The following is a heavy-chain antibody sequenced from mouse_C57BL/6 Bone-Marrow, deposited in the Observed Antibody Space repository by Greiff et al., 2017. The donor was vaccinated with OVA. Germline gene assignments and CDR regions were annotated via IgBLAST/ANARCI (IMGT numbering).Heavy chain of an antibody. CDR3: ASGRPYAVGYFDY. CDR1: GYAFGSSW. V-gene: IGHV1-82*01. CDR2: IYPGDGDT. Sequence: VQLQQSGPELVKPGASVKISCKASGYAFGSSWMNWVKQRPGKGLEWIGRIYPGDGDTNYNGKFKGKATLTADKSSSTAYMQLSSLTSEDSAVYFCASGRPYAVGYFDYWGQGTTLTVSS. J-gene: IGHJ2*01. D-gene: IGHD6-5*01.